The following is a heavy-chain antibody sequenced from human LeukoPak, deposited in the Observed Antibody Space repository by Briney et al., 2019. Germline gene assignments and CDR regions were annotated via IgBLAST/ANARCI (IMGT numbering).Heavy chain of an antibody. D-gene: IGHD6-13*01. J-gene: IGHJ6*02. Sequence: GGSLRLSCVASGFSFSTYDMNWVRQAAGRGPEWVSAVGTNEDTYYLASVKGRFTVSRENGKNSSYLLMNSLRVEDTAVYYCARVWRGIASPYHGMDVWCQGTAVTVSS. CDR1: GFSFSTYD. V-gene: IGHV3-13*01. CDR2: VGTNEDT. CDR3: ARVWRGIASPYHGMDV.